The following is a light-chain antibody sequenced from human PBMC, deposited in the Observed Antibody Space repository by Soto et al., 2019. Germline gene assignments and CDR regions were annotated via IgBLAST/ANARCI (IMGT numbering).Light chain of an antibody. V-gene: IGKV1-13*02. CDR3: QQFNSYPIT. CDR1: QDIRGA. Sequence: IQVTQSPSSLSASVGDRVTITCRASQDIRGALAWYQQKPGKAPKLLIYDVSTLESGVPSRFSGSGSGTEFTLTITSLQPEDFGTYYCQQFNSYPITFGHGTRLEI. J-gene: IGKJ5*01. CDR2: DVS.